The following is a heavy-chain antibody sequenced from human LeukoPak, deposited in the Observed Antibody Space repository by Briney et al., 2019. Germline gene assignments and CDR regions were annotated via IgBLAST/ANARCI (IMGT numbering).Heavy chain of an antibody. Sequence: GGSLRLSCAASGFTFSSYSMNWVRQAPGKGLEWVANINQEGGARYYVDSVKGRFTISRDNSKNSLYLQMNSLRAEDTAVYYCARDLPYYDILTGQPKGVVGAFGIWGQGTVVTVSS. CDR1: GFTFSSYS. CDR3: ARDLPYYDILTGQPKGVVGAFGI. J-gene: IGHJ3*02. D-gene: IGHD3-9*01. CDR2: INQEGGAR. V-gene: IGHV3-7*01.